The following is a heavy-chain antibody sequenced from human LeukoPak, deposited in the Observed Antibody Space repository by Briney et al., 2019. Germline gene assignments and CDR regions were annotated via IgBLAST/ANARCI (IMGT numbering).Heavy chain of an antibody. Sequence: GGSLRLSCAGAGFTFSTYWMHWVRQVPGKGLVWVSRIKSDGSNIDYADSVKGRFTISRDNAKNTLYLQMNSLRAEDTAVYYCAGGRDGFNLFFDGSGHGTLVTASS. CDR3: AGGRDGFNLFFDG. CDR1: GFTFSTYW. V-gene: IGHV3-74*01. CDR2: IKSDGSNI. D-gene: IGHD5-24*01. J-gene: IGHJ4*01.